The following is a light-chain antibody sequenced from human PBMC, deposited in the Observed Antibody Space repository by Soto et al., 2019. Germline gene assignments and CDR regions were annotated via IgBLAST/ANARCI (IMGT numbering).Light chain of an antibody. V-gene: IGLV2-14*01. CDR2: DVS. CDR1: CSDVGGYDF. CDR3: TSYTRSDIGV. Sequence: QSVLTQPASVSGSPGQSITISCTGTCSDVGGYDFVSWYQQRPGKAPKLIIYDVSNRPSGVSNRFSGSKSGNTASLTISGLQAEDEADYYCTSYTRSDIGVFGGGTQLTVL. J-gene: IGLJ3*02.